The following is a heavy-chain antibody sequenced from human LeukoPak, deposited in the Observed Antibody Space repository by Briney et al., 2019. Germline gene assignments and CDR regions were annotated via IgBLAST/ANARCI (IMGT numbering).Heavy chain of an antibody. Sequence: PSETLSLTCAVYGGSFSGYYWSWIRQPPGKGLEWIGEINHSGSTNYNPSLKSRVTISVDTSKNQFSLKLSSVTAADTAVYYCARHFPGWFDPWGQGTLVTVSS. V-gene: IGHV4-34*01. CDR2: INHSGST. CDR1: GGSFSGYY. J-gene: IGHJ5*02. CDR3: ARHFPGWFDP. D-gene: IGHD3-3*02.